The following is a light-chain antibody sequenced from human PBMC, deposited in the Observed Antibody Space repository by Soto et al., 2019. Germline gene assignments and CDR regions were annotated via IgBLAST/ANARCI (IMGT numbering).Light chain of an antibody. CDR1: QSINNY. Sequence: EIVLTQSPVTLSLSPGERATLYCRASQSINNYLAWYQQKPGHPPRLLIYDASNRATAIPVRFSGSGSGTDFTLTSSSLEPEDSAVYYCQYRGIWPPGATFGGGTKVEIK. CDR2: DAS. J-gene: IGKJ4*01. CDR3: QYRGIWPPGAT. V-gene: IGKV3-11*01.